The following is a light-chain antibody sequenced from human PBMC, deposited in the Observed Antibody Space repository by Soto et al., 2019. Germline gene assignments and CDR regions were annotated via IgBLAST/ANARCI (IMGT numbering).Light chain of an antibody. CDR1: SSDVGAYNY. CDR2: DVS. Sequence: QSVLTQPASVSGSPGQSITISCTGTSSDVGAYNYASWYQQYPGEAPKVIIYDVSHRPAGVSNRFSGSKSGNTASLTISGLQIQDEADYYCSSYTSATTYVFGTGTKVTVL. V-gene: IGLV2-14*01. CDR3: SSYTSATTYV. J-gene: IGLJ1*01.